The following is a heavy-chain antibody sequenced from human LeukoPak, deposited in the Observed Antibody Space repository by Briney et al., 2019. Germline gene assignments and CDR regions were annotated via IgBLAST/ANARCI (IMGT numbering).Heavy chain of an antibody. V-gene: IGHV3-23*01. CDR2: ITNSGGST. Sequence: GGSLRLSCAASGFTFSSYAMSWVRQAPGKGLEWVSTITNSGGSTYCADSVKGRFTISRDNSKNTLYLQMNGLRAEDTAVYYCAKFSMIRGLDYWGQGTLVTVSS. D-gene: IGHD3-10*01. J-gene: IGHJ4*02. CDR3: AKFSMIRGLDY. CDR1: GFTFSSYA.